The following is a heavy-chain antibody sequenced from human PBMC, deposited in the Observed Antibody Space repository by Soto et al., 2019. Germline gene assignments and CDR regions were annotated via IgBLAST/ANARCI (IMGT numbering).Heavy chain of an antibody. CDR1: GFTFSSYG. Sequence: GGSLRLSCAASGFTFSSYGMHWVRQAPGKGLEWVAVIWYDGSNKYYADSVKGRFTISRDNSKNTLYLQMNSLRAEDTAVYYCARGLTDSSSMVSDAFDIWGQGTMVTVSS. D-gene: IGHD6-6*01. CDR3: ARGLTDSSSMVSDAFDI. CDR2: IWYDGSNK. V-gene: IGHV3-33*08. J-gene: IGHJ3*02.